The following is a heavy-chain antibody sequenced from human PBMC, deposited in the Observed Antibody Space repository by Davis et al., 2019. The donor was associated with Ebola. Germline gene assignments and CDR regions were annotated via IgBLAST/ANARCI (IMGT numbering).Heavy chain of an antibody. D-gene: IGHD3-3*01. CDR1: GFTFSSYW. J-gene: IGHJ5*02. CDR3: ARHLYDFWSGYYSSSWFDP. V-gene: IGHV3-66*04. Sequence: GESLKISCAVSGFTFSSYWMSWVRQAPGKGLEWVSVIYSGGSTYYADSVKGRFTISRDNSKNTLYLQMNSLRAEDTAVYYCARHLYDFWSGYYSSSWFDPWGQGTLVTVSS. CDR2: IYSGGST.